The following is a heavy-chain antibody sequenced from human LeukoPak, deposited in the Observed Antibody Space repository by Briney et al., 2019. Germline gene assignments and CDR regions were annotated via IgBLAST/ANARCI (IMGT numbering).Heavy chain of an antibody. CDR3: ARVRSTVNSYFDY. J-gene: IGHJ4*02. D-gene: IGHD4-17*01. Sequence: GGSLRLSCAASGFTSSSYWMSWVRQAPGKGLEWVANIKQDGSAKYYVDSVKGRFTISRDNAKNSLYLQMNSLRAEDTAVYYCARVRSTVNSYFDYWGQGTLVTVSS. CDR2: IKQDGSAK. CDR1: GFTSSSYW. V-gene: IGHV3-7*03.